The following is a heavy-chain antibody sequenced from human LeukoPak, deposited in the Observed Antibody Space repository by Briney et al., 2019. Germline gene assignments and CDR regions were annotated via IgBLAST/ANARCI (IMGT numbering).Heavy chain of an antibody. CDR3: TRDHRDDWNPGYYFDY. CDR1: GFTFGDFA. J-gene: IGHJ4*02. V-gene: IGHV3-49*04. CDR2: VKTKVYGGTT. Sequence: GGSPRLSCTASGFTFGDFAMNWVRQAPGKGLEWVGFVKTKVYGGTTEYAASVKGRFTISRDDSKAIAYLQMNSLKTEDTAVYYCTRDHRDDWNPGYYFDYWGQGTLVTVSS. D-gene: IGHD1-1*01.